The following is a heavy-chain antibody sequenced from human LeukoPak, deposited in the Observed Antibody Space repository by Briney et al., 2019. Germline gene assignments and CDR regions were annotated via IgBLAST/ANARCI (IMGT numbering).Heavy chain of an antibody. CDR2: ISSNGGST. CDR3: ARSPYYTAFDI. D-gene: IGHD2-2*02. CDR1: GFTFSSYA. V-gene: IGHV3-64*01. Sequence: GGSLRLSRADSGFTFSSYAMHWVRQAPGKGQEYVSAISSNGGSTYYANSVKGRFTISRDNSKNTLYLQMGSLRAEDMAVYYCARSPYYTAFDIWGQGTMVTVSS. J-gene: IGHJ3*02.